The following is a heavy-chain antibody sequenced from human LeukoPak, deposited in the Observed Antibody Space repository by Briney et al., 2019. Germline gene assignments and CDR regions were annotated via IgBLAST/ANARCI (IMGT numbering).Heavy chain of an antibody. D-gene: IGHD6-19*01. Sequence: GASVKVSCKASGYTFTSYYMHWVRQAPGQGLEWMGWINTNTGDPTYAQGFTGRFVFSLDTSVTTAYLQISSLKAEDTAVYYCARDVGVAVFDYWGQGTLVTVSS. J-gene: IGHJ4*02. CDR2: INTNTGDP. V-gene: IGHV7-4-1*02. CDR1: GYTFTSYY. CDR3: ARDVGVAVFDY.